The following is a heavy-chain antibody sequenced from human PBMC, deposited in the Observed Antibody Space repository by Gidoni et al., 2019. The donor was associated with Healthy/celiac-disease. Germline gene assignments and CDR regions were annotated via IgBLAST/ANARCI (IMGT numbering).Heavy chain of an antibody. V-gene: IGHV3-23*01. J-gene: IGHJ4*02. CDR2: ISGSGGST. CDR3: AKGIVVVVAATAYFDY. Sequence: EVQLLASGGGLVQPGGSLRISCAASGVTFSSYAMSWVRQAPGKGLEWVSAISGSGGSTYYADSVKGRFTISRDNSKNTLYLQMNSLRAEDTAVYYCAKGIVVVVAATAYFDYWGQGTLVTVSS. D-gene: IGHD2-15*01. CDR1: GVTFSSYA.